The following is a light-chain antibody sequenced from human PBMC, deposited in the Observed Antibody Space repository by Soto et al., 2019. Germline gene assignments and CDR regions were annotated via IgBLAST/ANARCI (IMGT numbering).Light chain of an antibody. Sequence: EIVITQSPATLSVSPGERATLSCRASQSVSSNLAWYQQKPGQAPRLLIYGASTRATGIPARFSGSGSGTEFTLTISSLQSEDFAVYYCQQYNNWPPTFGQGT. CDR3: QQYNNWPPT. V-gene: IGKV3-15*01. CDR1: QSVSSN. CDR2: GAS. J-gene: IGKJ1*01.